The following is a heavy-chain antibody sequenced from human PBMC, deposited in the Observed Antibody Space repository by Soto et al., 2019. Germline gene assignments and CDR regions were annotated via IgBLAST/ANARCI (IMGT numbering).Heavy chain of an antibody. V-gene: IGHV4-59*08. D-gene: IGHD6-19*01. J-gene: IGHJ4*02. CDR2: IYYSGST. CDR1: GGSISSYY. Sequence: SETLSLTCTASGGSISSYYWSWIRQPPGKGLEWIGYIYYSGSTNYNPSLKSRVTISVDTSKNQFSLKLSSVTAADTAVYYCARLGSGWYTLDYWGQGTLVTVSS. CDR3: ARLGSGWYTLDY.